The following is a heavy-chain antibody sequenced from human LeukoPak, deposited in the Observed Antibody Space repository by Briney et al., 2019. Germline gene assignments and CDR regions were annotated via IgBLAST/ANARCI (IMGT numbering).Heavy chain of an antibody. Sequence: GGSLRLSCAGPGFTFSDYYMNWVRQAPGKGLEWISYISSLSSESNYADSVKGRFTISRDNAKGSLYLQMNNLRAEDTAVYYCARSIAVAGDLDSWGQGTLVTVSS. D-gene: IGHD6-19*01. CDR1: GFTFSDYY. J-gene: IGHJ4*02. V-gene: IGHV3-11*06. CDR2: ISSLSSES. CDR3: ARSIAVAGDLDS.